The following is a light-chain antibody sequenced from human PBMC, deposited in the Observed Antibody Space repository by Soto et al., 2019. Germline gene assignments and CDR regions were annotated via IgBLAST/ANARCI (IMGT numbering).Light chain of an antibody. Sequence: EIVLTQSPATLSLSPGARATLSCGASQSVSTYLAWYQQKPGQAPRLLIYDVSNRATGIPARFSGRGSGTNFTLTISGLEPEDFAVYYCEHRSGWPPWTFGQGTKVQI. V-gene: IGKV3-11*01. CDR3: EHRSGWPPWT. CDR2: DVS. CDR1: QSVSTY. J-gene: IGKJ1*01.